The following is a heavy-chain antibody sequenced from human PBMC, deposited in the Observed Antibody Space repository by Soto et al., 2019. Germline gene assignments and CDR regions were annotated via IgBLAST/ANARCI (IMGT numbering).Heavy chain of an antibody. D-gene: IGHD1-26*01. CDR2: INHSGST. J-gene: IGHJ5*02. CDR1: GGSFSGYY. Sequence: QVQLQQWGAGLLKPSETLSLTCAVYGGSFSGYYWSWIRQPPGKGPEWIGEINHSGSTNYNPSLKSRVTISVDTSKDQFSLKLSSVTAADTAVYYCARGLLQSGSYYTTGSWFDPWGQGTLVTVSS. V-gene: IGHV4-34*01. CDR3: ARGLLQSGSYYTTGSWFDP.